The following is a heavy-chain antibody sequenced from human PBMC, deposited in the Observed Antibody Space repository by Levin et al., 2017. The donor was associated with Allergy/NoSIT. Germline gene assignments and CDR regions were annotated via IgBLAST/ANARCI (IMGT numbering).Heavy chain of an antibody. CDR2: LKSKTAGGTT. D-gene: IGHD2/OR15-2a*01. CDR3: ATGPASTSYFDY. J-gene: IGHJ4*02. V-gene: IGHV3-15*01. Sequence: GGSLRLSCTSSEFTLTIAWMTWVRQAPGKGLEWLGRLKSKTAGGTTDYAAPVKGRFTISRDHSKNTVYLQMNSLKSEDTAVYYCATGPASTSYFDYWGQGTLVTVSS. CDR1: EFTLTIAW.